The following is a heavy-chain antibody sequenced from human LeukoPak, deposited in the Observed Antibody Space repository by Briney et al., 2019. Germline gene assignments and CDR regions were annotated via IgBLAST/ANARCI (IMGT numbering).Heavy chain of an antibody. J-gene: IGHJ4*02. CDR2: IKSQAGGETR. V-gene: IGHV3-15*01. Sequence: GVSVRLSCAGSGFLFTDAWMSWVRQAPGKGLEWLGRIKSQAGGETRDYAAPVKGRFTISRDDSKNTLFLQMNSLQTDDTALYYCLWVRKMVRGFDTWGQGTLVTVSS. CDR1: GFLFTDAW. D-gene: IGHD3-10*01. CDR3: LWVRKMVRGFDT.